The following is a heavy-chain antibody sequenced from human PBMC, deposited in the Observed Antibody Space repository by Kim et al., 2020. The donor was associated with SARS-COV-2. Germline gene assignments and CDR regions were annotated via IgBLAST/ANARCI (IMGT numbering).Heavy chain of an antibody. CDR1: GFTFSSYG. Sequence: GGSLRLSCAASGFTFSSYGMHWVRQAPGKGLEWVAVISYDGSNKYYADSVKGRFTISRDNSKNTLYLQMNSLRAEDTAVYYCAKGRDSSSWPEYFQHWGQGTLVTVSS. CDR3: AKGRDSSSWPEYFQH. J-gene: IGHJ1*01. CDR2: ISYDGSNK. D-gene: IGHD6-13*01. V-gene: IGHV3-30*18.